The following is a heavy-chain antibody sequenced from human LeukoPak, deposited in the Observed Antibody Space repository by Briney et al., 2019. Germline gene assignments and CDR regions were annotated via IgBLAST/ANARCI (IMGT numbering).Heavy chain of an antibody. CDR1: GFTFSSYD. CDR3: ARAQGPYCSGGSCYSYYFDY. J-gene: IGHJ4*02. V-gene: IGHV3-13*01. CDR2: IGTAGDT. Sequence: GGSLRLSCAASGFTFSSYDMHWVRQATGKGLEWVSAIGTAGDTYYPGSVKGRFTISRENAKNSSYLQMNSLRAGDTAVYYCARAQGPYCSGGSCYSYYFDYWGQGTLVTVSS. D-gene: IGHD2-15*01.